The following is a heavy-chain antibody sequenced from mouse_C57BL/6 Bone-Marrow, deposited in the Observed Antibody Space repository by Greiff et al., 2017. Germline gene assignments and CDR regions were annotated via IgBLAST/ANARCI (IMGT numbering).Heavy chain of an antibody. CDR2: IHPRSGNT. CDR1: GYTFTSYG. D-gene: IGHD2-2*01. CDR3: ARWGDGYVPWFAY. V-gene: IGHV1-81*01. J-gene: IGHJ3*01. Sequence: VQLVESGAELARPGASVKLSCKASGYTFTSYGISWVKQRAGQGLEWIGEIHPRSGNTYYNEKFKGKATLTADKSSSTAYMELRSLTSEDSAVYFCARWGDGYVPWFAYWGQGTLVTVSA.